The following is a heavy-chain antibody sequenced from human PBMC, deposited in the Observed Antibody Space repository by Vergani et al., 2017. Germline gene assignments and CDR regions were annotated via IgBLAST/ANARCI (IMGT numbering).Heavy chain of an antibody. V-gene: IGHV3-30*18. J-gene: IGHJ6*02. CDR1: GFTFSSYG. CDR2: ISYDGSNK. D-gene: IGHD4-11*01. CDR3: AKDTASYSNYYYYGMDV. Sequence: QVQLVESGGGLVKPGGSLRLSCAASGFTFSSYGMHWVRQAPGKGLEWVAVISYDGSNKYYADSVKGRFTISRDNSKNTLYLQMNSLKAEDTAVYYCAKDTASYSNYYYYGMDVWGQGTTVTVSS.